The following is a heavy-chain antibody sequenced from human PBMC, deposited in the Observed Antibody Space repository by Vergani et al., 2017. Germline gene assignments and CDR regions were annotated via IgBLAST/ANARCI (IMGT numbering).Heavy chain of an antibody. CDR2: ISAYNGNT. Sequence: QVQLVQSGAVVKKPGASVKVSCKASGYTFTSYGISWVRQAPGQGLEWMGWISAYNGNTNYAQKLQGRVTMTTDTSTSTAYMELRSLRSDDTAVYYCARDSMGVCGGDCYSPLFDYWGQGTLVTVSS. CDR1: GYTFTSYG. CDR3: ARDSMGVCGGDCYSPLFDY. V-gene: IGHV1-18*01. J-gene: IGHJ4*02. D-gene: IGHD2-21*01.